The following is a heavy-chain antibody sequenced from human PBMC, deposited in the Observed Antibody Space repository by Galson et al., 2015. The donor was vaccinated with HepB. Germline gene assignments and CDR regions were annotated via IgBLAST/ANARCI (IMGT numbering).Heavy chain of an antibody. V-gene: IGHV3-53*01. D-gene: IGHD3-3*01. Sequence: SLRLSCAASGFTVAYNYMSWVRQAPGKGLEWVSVIYSGGTKYYADSVKGRFTISRDNSKNTLFLQMNSLRAEDTAVYYCARERDFHYGMDVWGQGTTVTVSS. CDR2: IYSGGTK. CDR3: ARERDFHYGMDV. J-gene: IGHJ6*02. CDR1: GFTVAYNY.